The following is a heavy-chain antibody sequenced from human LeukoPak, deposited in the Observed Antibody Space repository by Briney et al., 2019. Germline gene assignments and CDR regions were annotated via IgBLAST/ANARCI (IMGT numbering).Heavy chain of an antibody. CDR1: GFTFDDYG. CDR2: ISGSSSYI. Sequence: PGGSLRLSCAASGFTFDDYGMSWVRQAPGKGLEWVSSISGSSSYIYYADSVKGRFSISRDNAKNALYLQMNGLRAEDTAVYYCARDLLGWELHYFDYWGQGTLVAVSS. CDR3: ARDLLGWELHYFDY. D-gene: IGHD1-26*01. J-gene: IGHJ4*02. V-gene: IGHV3-21*01.